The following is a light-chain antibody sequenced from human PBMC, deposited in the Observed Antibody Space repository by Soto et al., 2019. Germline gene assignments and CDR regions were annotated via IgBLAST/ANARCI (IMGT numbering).Light chain of an antibody. CDR1: SSDVGAFNY. CDR2: EVG. Sequence: QLVLTQPASVSGSPGQSITISCTGTSSDVGAFNYVSWYLQYPGKAPKLMIYEVGNRPSGVSNRFSGSKSGNTASLTISGLQAEDEAYYYCCSYASGSIYVFGTGPKLTV. CDR3: CSYASGSIYV. V-gene: IGLV2-14*01. J-gene: IGLJ1*01.